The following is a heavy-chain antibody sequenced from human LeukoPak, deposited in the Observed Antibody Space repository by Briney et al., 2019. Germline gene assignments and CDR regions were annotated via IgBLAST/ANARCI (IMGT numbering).Heavy chain of an antibody. Sequence: SETLSLTCTASGGSISCSSYYWGWIRQPPGKGLEWIGSIYYSGSTYYNPPLQSRVTISVDTSKNQFSLKLSSVTTADTAVKYCATGQLRRSCRGAFDIWGQGTMVTVSS. D-gene: IGHD1-1*01. CDR3: ATGQLRRSCRGAFDI. CDR2: IYYSGST. V-gene: IGHV4-39*01. J-gene: IGHJ3*02. CDR1: GGSISCSSYY.